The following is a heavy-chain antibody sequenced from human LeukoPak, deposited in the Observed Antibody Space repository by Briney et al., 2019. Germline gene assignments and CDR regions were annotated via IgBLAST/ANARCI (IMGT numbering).Heavy chain of an antibody. CDR2: IYYSGST. V-gene: IGHV4-59*08. Sequence: SSETLSLTCTVSGGSISSYYWSWIRQPPGKGLEWIGYIYYSGSTNYNPSLKSRVTISVDTSKNQFSLKLSSVTAADTAVYYCARGSCYGSGSTGGPIDYWGQGTLVTVSS. CDR3: ARGSCYGSGSTGGPIDY. D-gene: IGHD3-10*01. CDR1: GGSISSYY. J-gene: IGHJ4*02.